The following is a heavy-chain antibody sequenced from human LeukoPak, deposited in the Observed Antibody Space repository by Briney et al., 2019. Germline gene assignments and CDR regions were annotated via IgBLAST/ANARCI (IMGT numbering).Heavy chain of an antibody. Sequence: SETLSLTCSVSGVSITSNYWSWIRQPPGKGLEWIGYTHHSGSTSYNPSLKSRITISLDTSNNQFSLKLSSVTAADTAVYYCARSSGHSYGGFDYWGQGTLVTVSS. J-gene: IGHJ4*02. V-gene: IGHV4-59*12. CDR3: ARSSGHSYGGFDY. D-gene: IGHD5-18*01. CDR1: GVSITSNY. CDR2: THHSGST.